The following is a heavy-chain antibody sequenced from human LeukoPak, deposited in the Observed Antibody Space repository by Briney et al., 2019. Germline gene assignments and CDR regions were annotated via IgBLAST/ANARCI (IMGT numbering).Heavy chain of an antibody. V-gene: IGHV3-66*01. Sequence: TGGSLRLSCAAFGFTVSSNYMSWVRQAPGKGLEWVSVIYSGGSTYYADSVKGRFTISRDNSKNTPYLQMNSLRAEDTAVYYCARGGTGYGSGTDYYYGMDVWGQGTTVTVSS. CDR1: GFTVSSNY. D-gene: IGHD3-10*01. J-gene: IGHJ6*02. CDR3: ARGGTGYGSGTDYYYGMDV. CDR2: IYSGGST.